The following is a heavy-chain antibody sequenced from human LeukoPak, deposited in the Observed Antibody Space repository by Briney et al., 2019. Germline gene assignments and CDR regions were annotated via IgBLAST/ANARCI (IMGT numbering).Heavy chain of an antibody. CDR2: IKHDGSEK. V-gene: IGHV3-7*01. J-gene: IGHJ4*02. D-gene: IGHD3-10*01. CDR1: GFIFTDYF. CDR3: ARDPVRRDSY. Sequence: GGSLRLSCAASGFIFTDYFMSWVRQAPGKGLEWVASIKHDGSEKYYVDSVRGRFTISRDNVKNTLYLQMNSLRAEDTAVYYCARDPVRRDSYWGQGILVTVSS.